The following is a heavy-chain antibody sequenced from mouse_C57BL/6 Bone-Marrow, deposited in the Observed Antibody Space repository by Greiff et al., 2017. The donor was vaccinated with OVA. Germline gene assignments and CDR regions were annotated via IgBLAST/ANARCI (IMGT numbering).Heavy chain of an antibody. CDR1: GYTFTSYW. J-gene: IGHJ3*01. D-gene: IGHD1-1*01. Sequence: QVQLQQPGAELVKPGASVKVSCKASGYTFTSYWMHWVKQRPGQGLEWIGRIHPSDSDTNYNQNLKGKATLTVDRSSSTAYMQLSSLTSEDSALYYCTLGYYGSSYGFAYWGLGTLVTVSA. CDR3: TLGYYGSSYGFAY. V-gene: IGHV1-74*01. CDR2: IHPSDSDT.